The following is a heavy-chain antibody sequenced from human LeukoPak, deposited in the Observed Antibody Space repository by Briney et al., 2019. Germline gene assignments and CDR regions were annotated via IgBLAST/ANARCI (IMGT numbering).Heavy chain of an antibody. V-gene: IGHV4-34*01. D-gene: IGHD2-21*02. CDR3: ARVTYYYYGMDV. Sequence: SETLSLTCAVYGGSFSGYYWSWIRQPPGKGLEWIGEINHSGSTNYNPSLKSRVTISVDTSKNQFSLKLSSVTAADTAVYYCARVTYYYYGMDVWGQGTTVTVSS. CDR2: INHSGST. CDR1: GGSFSGYY. J-gene: IGHJ6*02.